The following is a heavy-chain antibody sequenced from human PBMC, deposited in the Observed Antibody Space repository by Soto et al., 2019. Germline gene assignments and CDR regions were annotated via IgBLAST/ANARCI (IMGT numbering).Heavy chain of an antibody. D-gene: IGHD6-19*01. CDR3: AKGGRQWLVTSDFNY. CDR1: GFTFSDYA. Sequence: VQLVESGGGVVQPGRSLGLSCAASGFTFSDYAMHWVRQAPGKGLEWVAVVSHDGRNTYYADSVKGRFTISRDSSKNTVSLEMTSLRAEDTAVYYCAKGGRQWLVTSDFNYWGQGALVTVSS. J-gene: IGHJ4*02. V-gene: IGHV3-30*18. CDR2: VSHDGRNT.